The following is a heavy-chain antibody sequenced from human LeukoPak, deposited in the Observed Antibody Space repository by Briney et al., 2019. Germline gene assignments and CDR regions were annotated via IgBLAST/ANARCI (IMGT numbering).Heavy chain of an antibody. CDR1: GYTFTGYY. D-gene: IGHD1-26*01. CDR2: INPNSGGT. CDR3: ARVPRSGSYRRAFDY. Sequence: EASVKVSCKASGYTFTGYYMHWVRQAPGQGLEWMGWINPNSGGTNYAQKFHGRVTMTRDTSISTAYMELSRLRSDDTAVYYCARVPRSGSYRRAFDYWGQGTLVTVSS. V-gene: IGHV1-2*02. J-gene: IGHJ4*02.